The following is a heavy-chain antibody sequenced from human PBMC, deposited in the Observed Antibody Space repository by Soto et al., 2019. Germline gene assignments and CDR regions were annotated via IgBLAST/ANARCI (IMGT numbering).Heavy chain of an antibody. CDR3: ARTVSLEWFDP. V-gene: IGHV4-59*02. Sequence: ASETLSLTCTFSGGCVSSYDWTWIRQPPGKGLEWIGYIYYSGSTNYNPSLKSRVTISVDTSKNQFSLKLSSVTAADTAVYYCARTVSLEWFDPWGQGTLVTVSS. J-gene: IGHJ5*02. D-gene: IGHD2-21*02. CDR1: GGCVSSYD. CDR2: IYYSGST.